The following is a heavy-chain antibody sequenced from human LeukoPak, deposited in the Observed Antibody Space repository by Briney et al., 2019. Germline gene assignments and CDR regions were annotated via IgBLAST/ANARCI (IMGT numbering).Heavy chain of an antibody. D-gene: IGHD6-6*01. CDR1: GFTFNGYN. CDR3: ASIAAP. Sequence: GSLRLSCATSGFTFNGYNMNWVRQAPGKGLEWIGEIYHSGSTNYNPSLKSRVTISVDKSKNQFSLKLSSVTAADTAVYYCASIAAPWGQGTLVTVSS. V-gene: IGHV4-4*02. CDR2: IYHSGST. J-gene: IGHJ4*02.